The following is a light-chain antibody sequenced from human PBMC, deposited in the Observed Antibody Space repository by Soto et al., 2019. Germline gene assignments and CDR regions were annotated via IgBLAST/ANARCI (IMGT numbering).Light chain of an antibody. CDR1: QGISSW. CDR3: QQANSFPLT. CDR2: AAS. J-gene: IGKJ4*01. V-gene: IGKV1-12*01. Sequence: DIQMTQSPSSVYASVGDRVTITCRASQGISSWLACYQQKPGKDPKLLIYAASSLQSGVPSRFSGRGSGTDCTLTISLLQPEDFATYYRQQANSFPLTFRGGTKVEIK.